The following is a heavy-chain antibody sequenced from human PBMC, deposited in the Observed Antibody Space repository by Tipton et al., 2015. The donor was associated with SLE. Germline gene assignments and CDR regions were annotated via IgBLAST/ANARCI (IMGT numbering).Heavy chain of an antibody. J-gene: IGHJ6*03. CDR3: ARGLSSLVGFYYYYYMDV. V-gene: IGHV4-34*01. Sequence: LRLSCAVYGGSFSGYYWSWIRQPPGKGLEWIGEINHSAGTTYNPSLKSRVTISIDTSKKQFSLKLSSVTAADTAVYYCARGLSSLVGFYYYYYMDVWGKGTTVTVSS. D-gene: IGHD2-8*02. CDR1: GGSFSGYY. CDR2: INHSAGT.